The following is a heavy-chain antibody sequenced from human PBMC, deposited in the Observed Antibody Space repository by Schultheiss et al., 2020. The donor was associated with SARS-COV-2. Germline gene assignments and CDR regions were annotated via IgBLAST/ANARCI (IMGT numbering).Heavy chain of an antibody. D-gene: IGHD1-26*01. CDR1: GGSISSYY. V-gene: IGHV4-59*01. J-gene: IGHJ4*02. CDR3: ARDTGGVGATGDFDY. Sequence: SETLSLTCTVSGGSISSYYWSWIRQPPGKGLEWIGYIYYSGSTNYNPSLKSRVTISVDTSKNQFSLKLSSVTAADTAVYYCARDTGGVGATGDFDYWGQGTLVTVSS. CDR2: IYYSGST.